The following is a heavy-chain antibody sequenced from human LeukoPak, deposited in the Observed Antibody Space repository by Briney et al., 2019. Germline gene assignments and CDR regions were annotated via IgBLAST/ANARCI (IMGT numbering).Heavy chain of an antibody. V-gene: IGHV3-21*01. CDR3: ARGGQYDTLTADY. CDR1: GFTFSDYS. D-gene: IGHD3-9*01. CDR2: ISSTSSYM. J-gene: IGHJ4*02. Sequence: GGSLRLSCAASGFTFSDYSMNWVRQAPGKGLEWVSSISSTSSYMYYADSVKGRFAISRDNAKNSLYLQMNSLRAEDTAVYYCARGGQYDTLTADYWGQGTLVTVSS.